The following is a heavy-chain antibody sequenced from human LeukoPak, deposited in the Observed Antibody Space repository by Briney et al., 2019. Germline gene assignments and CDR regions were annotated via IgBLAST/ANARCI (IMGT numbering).Heavy chain of an antibody. V-gene: IGHV3-23*01. Sequence: GGSLRLSCAASGFTFSSYAMSWVRQAPGKGLEWVSSINSSGGRAYYADSVKGRFTISRDNSKNTLYLQMNSLRAEDTAVYYCAIGPGGVFHYWGQGTLVIVSS. CDR1: GFTFSSYA. CDR3: AIGPGGVFHY. J-gene: IGHJ4*02. CDR2: INSSGGRA. D-gene: IGHD4-23*01.